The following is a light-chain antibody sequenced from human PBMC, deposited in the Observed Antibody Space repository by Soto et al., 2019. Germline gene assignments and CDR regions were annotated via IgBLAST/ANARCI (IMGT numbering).Light chain of an antibody. Sequence: QSVLTQPPSMSAAPGQTVTISCSGSYSNVGNNFVSWYQQFPGTAPKLLIFDNSQRPSGIPDRFFGSKSGSSATLGITGPQTGDGAVYYCATWDTRLSAVVFGGGTKLTVL. CDR3: ATWDTRLSAVV. V-gene: IGLV1-51*01. CDR2: DNS. CDR1: YSNVGNNF. J-gene: IGLJ2*01.